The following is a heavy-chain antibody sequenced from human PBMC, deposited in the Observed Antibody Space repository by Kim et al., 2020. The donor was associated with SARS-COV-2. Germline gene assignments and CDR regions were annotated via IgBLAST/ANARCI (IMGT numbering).Heavy chain of an antibody. CDR2: TYYRSKRFN. Sequence: SQTLSLTCAISGDSVSSNGAAWNWIRQSPSSGLGWLGRTYYRSKRFNDYAVSVKSRITINPDTSKNQFSLQLNSVTPEDTAVYYCAREQAWGVVVPAAKEGVLDFGGQGTLVTVSS. CDR3: AREQAWGVVVPAAKEGVLDF. V-gene: IGHV6-1*01. D-gene: IGHD2-2*01. J-gene: IGHJ4*02. CDR1: GDSVSSNGAA.